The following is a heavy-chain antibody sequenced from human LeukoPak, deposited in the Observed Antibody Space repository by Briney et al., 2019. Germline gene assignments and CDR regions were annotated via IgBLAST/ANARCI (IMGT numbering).Heavy chain of an antibody. CDR1: GFTFSDFA. J-gene: IGHJ6*02. Sequence: GGSLRLSCAASGFTFSDFAIHWVRQAPGKGLEWVAVISYDENKKFYADSLKGRFTISRDNSKDMLHLQMNSLRAEDTAVYYCEQDSYGMDVWGQGTTVTVSS. CDR3: EQDSYGMDV. V-gene: IGHV3-33*03. CDR2: ISYDENKK.